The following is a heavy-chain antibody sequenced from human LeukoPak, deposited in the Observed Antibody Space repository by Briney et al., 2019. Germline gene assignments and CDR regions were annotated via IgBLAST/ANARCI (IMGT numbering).Heavy chain of an antibody. Sequence: ASVKVSCKASGYTFTAYYIHWVRQVPGQGLEWLGVINPNSGGTDYAQKFQGRVTMTRDTSISTAYMELSSLRSDDTAVYYCARGGYSYGYLDYWGQGTLVTVSS. CDR3: ARGGYSYGYLDY. CDR2: INPNSGGT. CDR1: GYTFTAYY. V-gene: IGHV1-2*02. J-gene: IGHJ4*02. D-gene: IGHD5-18*01.